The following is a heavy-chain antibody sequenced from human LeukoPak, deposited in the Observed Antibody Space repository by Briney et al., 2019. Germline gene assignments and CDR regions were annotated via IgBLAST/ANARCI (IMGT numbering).Heavy chain of an antibody. Sequence: HPGGSLRLSCAASGSTFSNYDMPWLRQATGKGLEWVSGIGIPGDTYYPDSVKGRFTISRENAKNSFYLQMNSLRAGDTAVYFCARAHVAAGLAFDIWGQGTMVTVSS. CDR1: GSTFSNYD. V-gene: IGHV3-13*01. CDR3: ARAHVAAGLAFDI. J-gene: IGHJ3*02. CDR2: IGIPGDT. D-gene: IGHD6-25*01.